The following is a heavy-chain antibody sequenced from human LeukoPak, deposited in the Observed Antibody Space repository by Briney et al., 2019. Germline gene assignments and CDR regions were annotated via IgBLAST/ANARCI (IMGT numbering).Heavy chain of an antibody. CDR2: ISAYNGNT. Sequence: ASVNVSCKTSGYVFTNFGISWVRQAPGQGLEWMGWISAYNGNTNSAQKFQGRLTMTTDTSTTTAYLELRSLRSDDTAVYYCARLGSSWNEIDYWGQGTLVTVSS. CDR1: GYVFTNFG. D-gene: IGHD6-13*01. CDR3: ARLGSSWNEIDY. J-gene: IGHJ4*02. V-gene: IGHV1-18*01.